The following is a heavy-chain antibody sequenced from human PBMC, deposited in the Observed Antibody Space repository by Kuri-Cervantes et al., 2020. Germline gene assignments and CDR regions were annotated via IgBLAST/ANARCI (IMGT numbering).Heavy chain of an antibody. J-gene: IGHJ6*02. CDR3: AKDQSRSKGPSYYGMDV. V-gene: IGHV3-30*02. Sequence: GESLKISCAGSGFTFSNAWMSWVRQAPGKGLEWVAVIWYDGSNKYYADSVKGRFTISRDNSKNTLYLQMNSLRAEDTAVYYCAKDQSRSKGPSYYGMDVWGQGTTVTVSS. CDR2: IWYDGSNK. CDR1: GFTFSNAW. D-gene: IGHD1-26*01.